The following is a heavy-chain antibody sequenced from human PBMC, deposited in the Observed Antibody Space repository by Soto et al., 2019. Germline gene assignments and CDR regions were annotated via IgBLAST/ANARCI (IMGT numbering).Heavy chain of an antibody. CDR3: ARDGTYNWV. Sequence: ELQLVASGGGLVQPGGSLRLSCAASGFTVSNNYVRWVRQAPGKGLEWVSLIFSNGDTPYADSVKGRFTISRDSSSNTLYLQMNSLRVEDTGVYYCARDGTYNWVGGQGIHVTVSS. CDR2: IFSNGDT. CDR1: GFTVSNNY. J-gene: IGHJ4*02. D-gene: IGHD1-1*01. V-gene: IGHV3-66*01.